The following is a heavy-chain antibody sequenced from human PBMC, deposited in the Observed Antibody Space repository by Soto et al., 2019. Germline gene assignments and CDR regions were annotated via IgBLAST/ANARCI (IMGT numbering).Heavy chain of an antibody. CDR3: ARGRASGSYYLLDY. D-gene: IGHD3-10*01. V-gene: IGHV1-69*13. CDR2: IIPIFGTA. J-gene: IGHJ4*02. Sequence: SVKVSCKASGGTFSSYAISWVRQAPGQGLEWMGGIIPIFGTANYAQKFQGRVTITADESTSTAYMEVSSLRSDDTTVYYCARGRASGSYYLLDYWGQGTLVTVSS. CDR1: GGTFSSYA.